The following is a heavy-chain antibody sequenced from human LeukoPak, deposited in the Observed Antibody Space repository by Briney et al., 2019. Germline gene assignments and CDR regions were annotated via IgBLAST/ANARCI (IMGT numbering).Heavy chain of an antibody. CDR3: ARGNRYFQH. Sequence: GGSLRLSCAASGFTFSSYGMHWVRQAPGKGLEWVANIKQDGSEKYYVDSVKGRFTISRDNAKNSLYLQMNSLRAEDTAVYYCARGNRYFQHWGQGTLVTVSS. V-gene: IGHV3-7*01. CDR1: GFTFSSYG. CDR2: IKQDGSEK. J-gene: IGHJ1*01.